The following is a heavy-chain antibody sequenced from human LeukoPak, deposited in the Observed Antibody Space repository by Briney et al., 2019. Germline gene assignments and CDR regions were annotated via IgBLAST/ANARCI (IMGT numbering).Heavy chain of an antibody. CDR2: ISGSGGST. J-gene: IGHJ3*02. CDR3: ARYNWNDAAFDI. CDR1: GFTFSNYT. D-gene: IGHD1-20*01. V-gene: IGHV3-23*01. Sequence: GGSLRLSCAASGFTFSNYTMNWVRQAPGKGLEWVSAISGSGGSTYYADSVKGRFTISRDNSKNTLYLQMNSLRAEDTAVYYCARYNWNDAAFDIWGQGTMVTVSS.